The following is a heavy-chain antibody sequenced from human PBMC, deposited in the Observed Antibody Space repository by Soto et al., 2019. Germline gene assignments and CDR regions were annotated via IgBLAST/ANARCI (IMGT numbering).Heavy chain of an antibody. CDR2: ITGSGRDT. CDR3: ATLSDILAGPMDV. J-gene: IGHJ6*02. V-gene: IGHV3-23*01. Sequence: LRLSCAASGFTFRNNVLSWVRQAPGKGLDWVSGITGSGRDTYYADSVKGRFTISRDNSKNMVFLQMNSLRAEDTALYYCATLSDILAGPMDVWGQGTTVTVS. CDR1: GFTFRNNV. D-gene: IGHD3-9*01.